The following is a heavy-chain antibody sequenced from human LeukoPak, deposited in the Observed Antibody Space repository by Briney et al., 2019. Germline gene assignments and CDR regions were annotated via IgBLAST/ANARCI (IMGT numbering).Heavy chain of an antibody. Sequence: GASVKVSCKASGYTFTSHGISWVRQAPGQGLEWMGWISAYNGNTNYAQKLQGRVTMTTDTSTSTAYMELRSLRSDDTAVYYCARVELMVYAIPMDYWGQGTLVTVSS. D-gene: IGHD2-8*01. CDR3: ARVELMVYAIPMDY. J-gene: IGHJ4*02. V-gene: IGHV1-18*01. CDR1: GYTFTSHG. CDR2: ISAYNGNT.